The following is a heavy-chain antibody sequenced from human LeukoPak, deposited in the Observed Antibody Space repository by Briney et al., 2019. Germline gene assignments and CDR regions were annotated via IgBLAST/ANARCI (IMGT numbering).Heavy chain of an antibody. D-gene: IGHD1-26*01. J-gene: IGHJ4*02. CDR3: TRDYRGTFDY. CDR1: GFTFSSYV. V-gene: IGHV3-7*03. Sequence: GGSLRLSCAASGFTFSSYVMSWVRQAPGKGLEWVANIKHDGGEKNYVDSVKGRFTISRDNAKNSLYLQMNSLRAEDTAIYYCTRDYRGTFDYWGQGTLVTVSS. CDR2: IKHDGGEK.